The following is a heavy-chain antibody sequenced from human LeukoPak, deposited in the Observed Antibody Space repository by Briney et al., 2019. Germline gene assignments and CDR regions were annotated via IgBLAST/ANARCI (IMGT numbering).Heavy chain of an antibody. V-gene: IGHV4-59*01. J-gene: IGHJ4*02. D-gene: IGHD5-12*01. CDR2: IYYSGST. CDR1: GGSISSYY. CDR3: ARDHSGYSGYDFGY. Sequence: SETLSLTCTVSGGSISSYYWSWIRQPPGKGLEWIGYIYYSGSTNYNPSLKSRVTISVDTSKNQFSLKLSSVTAADTAVYYCARDHSGYSGYDFGYWGQGTLVTVSS.